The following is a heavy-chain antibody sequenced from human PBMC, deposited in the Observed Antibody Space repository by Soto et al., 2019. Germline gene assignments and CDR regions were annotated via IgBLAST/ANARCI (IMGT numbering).Heavy chain of an antibody. V-gene: IGHV4-39*01. J-gene: IGHJ6*02. CDR2: IYYSGST. D-gene: IGHD6-13*01. Sequence: SETLSLTCTVSGGSISSSSYYWGWIRQPQGKGLEWIGSIYYSGSTYYNPSLKSRVTISVDTSKNQFSLKLSSVTAADTAVYYCARLGAAGISTYYYGMDVWGQGTTVTVSS. CDR3: ARLGAAGISTYYYGMDV. CDR1: GGSISSSSYY.